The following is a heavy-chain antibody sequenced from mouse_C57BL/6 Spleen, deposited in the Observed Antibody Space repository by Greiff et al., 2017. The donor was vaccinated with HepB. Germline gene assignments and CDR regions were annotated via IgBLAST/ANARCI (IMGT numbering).Heavy chain of an antibody. D-gene: IGHD1-1*02. CDR1: GYTFTDYN. Sequence: EVQLQESGPELVKPGASVKIPCKASGYTFTDYNMDWVKQSHGKSLEWIGDINPNNGGTIYNQKFKGKATLTVDKSSSTAYMELRSLTSEDTAVYYCARYRWDYFDYWGQGTTLTVSS. CDR3: ARYRWDYFDY. V-gene: IGHV1-18*01. J-gene: IGHJ2*01. CDR2: INPNNGGT.